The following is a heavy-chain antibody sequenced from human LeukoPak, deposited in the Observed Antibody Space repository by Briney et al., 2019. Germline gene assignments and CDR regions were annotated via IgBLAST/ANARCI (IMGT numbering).Heavy chain of an antibody. V-gene: IGHV3-23*01. CDR2: IRDSGGST. J-gene: IGHJ4*02. Sequence: PGGSLRLSCAASGFTFSSYAMSWVRQAPGKGLEWVSTIRDSGGSTYYADSVKGRFTISRDNSKNTLYLQMNSLRAEDTAVYYCAKGKYGGNSVIDYWGQGTLVTVSS. D-gene: IGHD4-23*01. CDR3: AKGKYGGNSVIDY. CDR1: GFTFSSYA.